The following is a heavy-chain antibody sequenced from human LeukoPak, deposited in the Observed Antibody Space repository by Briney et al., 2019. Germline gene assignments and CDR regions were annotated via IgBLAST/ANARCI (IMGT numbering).Heavy chain of an antibody. CDR1: GFTFSSYE. D-gene: IGHD5-24*01. Sequence: GGSLRLSCAASGFTFSSYEMNWVRQAPGKGLEWVSYISSSGSTIYYADSVKGRFTIPRDNAKNSLYLQMNSLGAEDTAVYYCARDGGPEMATINFDYWGQGTLVTVSS. J-gene: IGHJ4*02. CDR2: ISSSGSTI. CDR3: ARDGGPEMATINFDY. V-gene: IGHV3-48*03.